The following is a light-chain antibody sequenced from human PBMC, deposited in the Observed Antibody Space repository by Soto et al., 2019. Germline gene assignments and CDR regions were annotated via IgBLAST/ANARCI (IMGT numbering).Light chain of an antibody. CDR3: QQYDSYLLD. Sequence: EIVLTQSPGTLSLSPGERATLSCRASQSVSSSYLAWYQQKPGQAPRLLIYGASSRATGIPDRFSGSGSGTDFTLTISRLEPVELAMYYCQQYDSYLLDFGGGTKVEIK. J-gene: IGKJ4*01. CDR1: QSVSSSY. CDR2: GAS. V-gene: IGKV3-20*01.